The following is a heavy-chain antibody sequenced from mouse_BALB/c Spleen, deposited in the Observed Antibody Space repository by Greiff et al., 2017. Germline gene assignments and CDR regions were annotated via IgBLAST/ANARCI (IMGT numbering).Heavy chain of an antibody. J-gene: IGHJ1*01. D-gene: IGHD1-1*01. CDR2: ISYSGST. Sequence: KLMESGPGLVKPSQSLSLTCTVTGYSITSDYAWNWIRQFPGNKLEWMGYISYSGSTSYNPSLKSRISITRDTSKNQFFLQLNSVTTEDTATYYCAKLLLRYFDVWGAGTTVTVSS. CDR3: AKLLLRYFDV. CDR1: GYSITSDYA. V-gene: IGHV3-2*02.